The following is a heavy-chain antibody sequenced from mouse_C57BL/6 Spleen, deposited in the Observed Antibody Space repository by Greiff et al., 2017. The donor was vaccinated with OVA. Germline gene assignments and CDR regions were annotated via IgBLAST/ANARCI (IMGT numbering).Heavy chain of an antibody. CDR3: ARESRGYAMDY. CDR2: IYPRSGNT. CDR1: GYTFTSYG. J-gene: IGHJ4*01. D-gene: IGHD1-1*01. V-gene: IGHV1-81*01. Sequence: VKLQESGAELARPGALVKLSCKASGYTFTSYGISWVKQRTGQGLEWIGEIYPRSGNTYYNEKFKGKATLTADKSSSTAYMELRSLTSEDSAVYFCARESRGYAMDYWGQGTSVTVSS.